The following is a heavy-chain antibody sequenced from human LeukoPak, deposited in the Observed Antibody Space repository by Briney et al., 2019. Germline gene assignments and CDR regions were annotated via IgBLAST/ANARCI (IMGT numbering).Heavy chain of an antibody. J-gene: IGHJ4*02. CDR1: AFSVSSNH. CDR3: ARGPISSLAFDY. CDR2: IYSGGGT. V-gene: IGHV3-66*01. D-gene: IGHD3-16*02. Sequence: PGGSLRLSCAASAFSVSSNHMSWVRQTAGKGLEWVSLIYSGGGTSYADSVKGRFTISRDNSKNTMYLQMNSLRAEDTAVYYCARGPISSLAFDYWGQGTLVTVSS.